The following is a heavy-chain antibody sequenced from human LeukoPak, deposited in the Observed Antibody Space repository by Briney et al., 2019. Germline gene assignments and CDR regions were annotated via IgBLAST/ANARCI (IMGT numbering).Heavy chain of an antibody. J-gene: IGHJ5*02. V-gene: IGHV4-30-2*01. CDR1: GGSISSGGYS. Sequence: SQTLSLTCAVSGGSISSGGYSWSWIRQPPGKGLEWIGYIYHSGSTYYNPSLKSRVTISVDRSKNQFSLKLSFVTAADTAVYYCARDRGAEYCSSTSCYRDNWFDPWGQGTLVTVSS. CDR3: ARDRGAEYCSSTSCYRDNWFDP. D-gene: IGHD2-2*02. CDR2: IYHSGST.